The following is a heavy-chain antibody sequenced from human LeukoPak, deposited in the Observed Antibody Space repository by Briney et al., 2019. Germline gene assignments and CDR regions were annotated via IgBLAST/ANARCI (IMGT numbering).Heavy chain of an antibody. D-gene: IGHD3-22*01. J-gene: IGHJ3*02. CDR3: ARRYYDTTGYAFDI. Sequence: GGSLRLSCVASGFTFNTYTMNWVRQAPGKGLEWISCVGRDGSIHYADSVKGRITISRDNAKNSLFLQMNSLRAEDTAIYYCARRYYDTTGYAFDIWGQGTMVTVSS. V-gene: IGHV3-21*01. CDR2: VGRDGSI. CDR1: GFTFNTYT.